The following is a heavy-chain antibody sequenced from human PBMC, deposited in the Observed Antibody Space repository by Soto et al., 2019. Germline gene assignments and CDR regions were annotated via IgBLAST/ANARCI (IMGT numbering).Heavy chain of an antibody. CDR2: IIPIFGTA. J-gene: IGHJ4*02. CDR3: ASTYYNASSGPFDY. V-gene: IGHV1-69*13. CDR1: GGTFSSYA. D-gene: IGHD3-22*01. Sequence: SVKVSCKASGGTFSSYAISWVRQAPGQGLEWMGGIIPIFGTANYAQKFQGRVTITADESTSTAYMELSSLRSEDTAFYYCASTYYNASSGPFDYWGQGTLVTVSS.